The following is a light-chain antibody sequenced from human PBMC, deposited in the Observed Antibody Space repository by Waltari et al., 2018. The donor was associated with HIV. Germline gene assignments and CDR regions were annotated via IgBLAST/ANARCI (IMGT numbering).Light chain of an antibody. Sequence: QSVLTQPPSVSGAPGQRVTIPCTGSSSTIGAGYDVPWYQKLPGTAPKLLIYGNSNRPSGVPDRFSGSKSGTSASLAITGLLAEDEADYYCQSYDSSLSVWVFGGGTKLTVL. CDR3: QSYDSSLSVWV. CDR2: GNS. J-gene: IGLJ3*02. V-gene: IGLV1-40*01. CDR1: SSTIGAGYD.